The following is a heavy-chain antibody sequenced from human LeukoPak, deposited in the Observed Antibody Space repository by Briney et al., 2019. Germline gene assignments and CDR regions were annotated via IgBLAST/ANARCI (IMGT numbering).Heavy chain of an antibody. J-gene: IGHJ5*02. D-gene: IGHD2-2*01. CDR3: ARSTNLFVFDP. Sequence: SETLSLTCTVSGGSVSSGSYYWSWIRQPPGKGLEWIGYIYYSGSTNYNPSLKSRVTISVDTSKNQFSLKLSSVTAADTAVYYCARSTNLFVFDPWGQGTLVTVSS. CDR2: IYYSGST. CDR1: GGSVSSGSYY. V-gene: IGHV4-61*01.